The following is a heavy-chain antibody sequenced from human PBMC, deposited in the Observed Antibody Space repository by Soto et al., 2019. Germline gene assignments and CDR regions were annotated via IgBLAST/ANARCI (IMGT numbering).Heavy chain of an antibody. CDR1: GGTFSSYT. D-gene: IGHD6-19*01. V-gene: IGHV1-69*04. CDR2: IIPILGIA. Sequence: QVQLVHSGAEVKKPGSSVKVSCKAAGGTFSSYTISWVRQAPGQGLEWMGRIIPILGIANYEQKFQGRVTITAEKSTSPTHMELSSLRSEDTAVYYCARDTYSSGLYRSYFDYWGQGTLVTVSS. CDR3: ARDTYSSGLYRSYFDY. J-gene: IGHJ4*02.